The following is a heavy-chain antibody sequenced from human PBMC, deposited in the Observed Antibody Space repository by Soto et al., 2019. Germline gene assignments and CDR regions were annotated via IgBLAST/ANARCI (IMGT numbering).Heavy chain of an antibody. CDR2: INPNRGGT. J-gene: IGHJ5*02. CDR3: ALPHDSYWFDP. CDR1: GYTFTGYY. D-gene: IGHD3-9*01. V-gene: IGHV1-2*02. Sequence: QVQLVQSGAEVKKPGASVKVSCKASGYTFTGYYMHWVRQAPGQGLEWMGWINPNRGGTNYAQKFQGRVTMTRDTSISTAYMELSRLRSDDTAVYYCALPHDSYWFDPWGQGTLVTVSS.